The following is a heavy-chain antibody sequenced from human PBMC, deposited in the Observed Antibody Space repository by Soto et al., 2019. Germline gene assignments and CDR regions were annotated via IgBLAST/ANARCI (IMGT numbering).Heavy chain of an antibody. J-gene: IGHJ4*02. D-gene: IGHD5-18*01. CDR2: IHHSGTT. CDR1: GDSISSSNW. CDR3: EREGYNYDYNY. Sequence: PSETLSLTCAVSGDSISSSNWWTWVRQPPGKGLEWIGKIHHSGTTNYNPSLKSRVTISLDKAKNQFSLKLSSVTAADTAVYYCEREGYNYDYNYWGQGTMVTVSS. V-gene: IGHV4-4*02.